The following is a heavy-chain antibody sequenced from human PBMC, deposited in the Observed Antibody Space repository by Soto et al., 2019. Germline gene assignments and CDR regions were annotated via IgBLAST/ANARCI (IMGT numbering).Heavy chain of an antibody. Sequence: QVQLVESGGGVVQPGRSLRLSCAASGFTFSSYAMHWVRQAPGKGLEWVAVISYDGSNKYYADSVKGRFTISRDNSKNTLYLQMNSLRAEDTAVYYCARDCSGGSCYSYGMDVWVQGTTVTVSS. V-gene: IGHV3-30-3*01. J-gene: IGHJ6*02. CDR2: ISYDGSNK. D-gene: IGHD2-15*01. CDR1: GFTFSSYA. CDR3: ARDCSGGSCYSYGMDV.